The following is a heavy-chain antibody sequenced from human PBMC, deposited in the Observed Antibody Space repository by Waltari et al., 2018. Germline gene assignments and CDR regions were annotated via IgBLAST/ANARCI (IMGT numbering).Heavy chain of an antibody. CDR1: GGSISSSSYY. CDR2: IYYSGST. D-gene: IGHD6-6*01. J-gene: IGHJ4*02. CDR3: ANGVGIAARTIDY. Sequence: QLQLQESGPGLVKPSETLSLTCTVSGGSISSSSYYWGWIRQPPGKGLEWIGGIYYSGSTYYNPSLKSRVTISVDTSKNQFSLKLSSVTAADTAVYYCANGVGIAARTIDYWGQGTLVTVSS. V-gene: IGHV4-39*01.